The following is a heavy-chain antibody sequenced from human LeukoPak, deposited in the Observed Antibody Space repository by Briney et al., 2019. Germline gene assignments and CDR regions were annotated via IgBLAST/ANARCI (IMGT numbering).Heavy chain of an antibody. Sequence: GGSLRLSCAASGFTLSKYAMTWVRQAPGKGLEWVSAITVGATITYYSDSVRGRFTISRDDSKNTLSLQMDSLSAEDTALYYCAKYISDSGAYYAFDYWGQGTLATVSS. CDR2: ITVGATIT. CDR3: AKYISDSGAYYAFDY. D-gene: IGHD3-10*01. J-gene: IGHJ4*02. V-gene: IGHV3-23*01. CDR1: GFTLSKYA.